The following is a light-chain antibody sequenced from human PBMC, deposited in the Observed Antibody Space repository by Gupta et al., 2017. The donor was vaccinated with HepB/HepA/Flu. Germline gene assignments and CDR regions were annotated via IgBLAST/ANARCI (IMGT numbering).Light chain of an antibody. J-gene: IGKJ4*01. CDR2: SAS. V-gene: IGKV1-9*01. CDR1: QGISSY. Sequence: DIQMPPSPSSLSASVGDRVTITCRASQGISSYLHWYQQKPGKAPKVLIFSASTLQSGVPSRFSGSGSGTDFILTINSLQPEDFATYYCQQLSSYPLTFGGGTKVEI. CDR3: QQLSSYPLT.